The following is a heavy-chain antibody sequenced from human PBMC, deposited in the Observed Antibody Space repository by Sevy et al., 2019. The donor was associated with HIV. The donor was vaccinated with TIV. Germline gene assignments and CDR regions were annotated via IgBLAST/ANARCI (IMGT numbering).Heavy chain of an antibody. CDR2: ISYDGSNK. J-gene: IGHJ3*02. CDR1: GFTFSSYA. D-gene: IGHD2-15*01. V-gene: IGHV3-30-3*01. Sequence: GGSLRLSCAASGFTFSSYAMHWVRQAPGKGLEWVAVISYDGSNKYYADSVKGRFTISRDNSKNTLYLQMNSLRAEDTAVYYWARQYCSGGSCYFGADAFDIWGQGTMVTVSS. CDR3: ARQYCSGGSCYFGADAFDI.